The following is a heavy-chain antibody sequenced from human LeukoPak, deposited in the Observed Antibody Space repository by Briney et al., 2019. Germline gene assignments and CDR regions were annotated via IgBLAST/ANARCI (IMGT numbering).Heavy chain of an antibody. V-gene: IGHV3-23*01. Sequence: GGSLTLSCAASGFTFSSYGMSWVRQAPGKGLEWVSTISGSGGSTYYADSVKGRFTISRDNSKNTLYLQMNSLRAEDTAVYYCAKLRGSYDYWGQGTLVTVSS. CDR3: AKLRGSYDY. CDR2: ISGSGGST. CDR1: GFTFSSYG. J-gene: IGHJ4*02. D-gene: IGHD1-26*01.